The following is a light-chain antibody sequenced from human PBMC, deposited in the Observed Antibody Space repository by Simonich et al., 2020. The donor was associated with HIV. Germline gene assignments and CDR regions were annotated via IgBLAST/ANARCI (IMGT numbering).Light chain of an antibody. CDR2: KAS. CDR1: QSIGSW. J-gene: IGKJ4*01. Sequence: DIQMTQSPSTLSASVGDSVPIPCRASQSIGSWLAWYQQKPGKAPKFLNYKASTLESGVPSRFSGSGAGTEFTLTISSLQPDDFATYYCQQYNGYSLTVGGGTKVETK. V-gene: IGKV1-5*03. CDR3: QQYNGYSLT.